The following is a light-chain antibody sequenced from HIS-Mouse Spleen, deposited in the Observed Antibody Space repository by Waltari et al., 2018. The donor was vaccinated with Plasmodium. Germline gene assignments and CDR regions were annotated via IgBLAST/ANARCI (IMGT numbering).Light chain of an antibody. CDR3: SSYTSSSTLDVV. CDR2: EVS. J-gene: IGLJ2*01. Sequence: QSALTQPASVSGSPGQSIPISCTGTSSAVGGYNYVSWYQQHPGNAPKLMIYEVSNRPSGVSNRFSGSKSGNTASLTISGLQAEDEADYYCSSYTSSSTLDVVFGGGTKLTVL. V-gene: IGLV2-14*01. CDR1: SSAVGGYNY.